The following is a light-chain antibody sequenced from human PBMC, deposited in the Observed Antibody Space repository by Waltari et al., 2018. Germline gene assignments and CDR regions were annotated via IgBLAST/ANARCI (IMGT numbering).Light chain of an antibody. CDR3: QQTYSAPYT. V-gene: IGKV1-39*01. J-gene: IGKJ2*01. CDR2: GAS. Sequence: DIQMTQSPSSLSASVGDRVTFICRASQSIWWFLNWYQQKPGMAPKLLKHGASNLQSGVPCRFSGSGSGTDFTLTINSLQPADFATYYCQQTYSAPYTFGQGTKLDIK. CDR1: QSIWWF.